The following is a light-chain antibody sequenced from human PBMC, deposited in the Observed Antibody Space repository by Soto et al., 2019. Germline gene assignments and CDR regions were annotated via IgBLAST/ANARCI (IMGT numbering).Light chain of an antibody. CDR3: QQRSNWPLGVT. CDR2: DAS. Sequence: EIVLTQSPATLSLSPGERATLSCRASQSVSSYLAWYQQKPGQAPRLHIYDASNRATGIPARFSGSGSGTDFTLTISSLEPEDFAVYYCQQRSNWPLGVTFGQGTRLEIK. CDR1: QSVSSY. V-gene: IGKV3-11*01. J-gene: IGKJ5*01.